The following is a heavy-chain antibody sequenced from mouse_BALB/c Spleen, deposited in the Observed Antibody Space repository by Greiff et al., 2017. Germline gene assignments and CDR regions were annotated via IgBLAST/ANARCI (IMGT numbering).Heavy chain of an antibody. CDR3: ARHPAGYGYGAFAY. V-gene: IGHV5-12-1*01. CDR1: GFAFSSYD. Sequence: DVKLVESGGGLVKPGGSLKLSCAASGFAFSSYDMSWVLQTPEKRLEWVAYISSGGGSTYYPDTVKGRFTISRDNAKNTLYLQMSSLKSEDTAMYYCARHPAGYGYGAFAYWGQGTLVTVSA. CDR2: ISSGGGST. D-gene: IGHD2-2*01. J-gene: IGHJ3*01.